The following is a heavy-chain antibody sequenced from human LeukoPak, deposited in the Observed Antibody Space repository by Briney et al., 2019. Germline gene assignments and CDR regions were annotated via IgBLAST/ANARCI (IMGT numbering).Heavy chain of an antibody. V-gene: IGHV3-30*02. Sequence: GGSLRLSCAASGFTFSSYGMHWVRQAPGKGLEWVTYIRYDGTNKYYADSVKGRFTISRDNSKNTLYLQMNSLRAEDTAVYYCAKDALSVGGYEEYYYYYYMDVWGKGTTVTISS. J-gene: IGHJ6*03. CDR3: AKDALSVGGYEEYYYYYYMDV. D-gene: IGHD5-12*01. CDR2: IRYDGTNK. CDR1: GFTFSSYG.